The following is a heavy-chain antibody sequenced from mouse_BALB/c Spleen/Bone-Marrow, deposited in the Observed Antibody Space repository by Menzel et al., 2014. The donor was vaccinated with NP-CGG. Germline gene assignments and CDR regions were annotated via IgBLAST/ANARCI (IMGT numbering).Heavy chain of an antibody. J-gene: IGHJ3*01. D-gene: IGHD1-1*01. V-gene: IGHV5-9-3*01. CDR3: ARKSYXXXXXXXXXXX. Sequence: EVQVVESGGDLVKPGGPLKLSCAASGFTFSSYAMSWVRQTPEKRLEWVATISSGGSYTYYPDSVKGRFTISRDNAKNXXXXXMSSLRSEDTAMYYCARKSYXXXXXXXXXXXWGQGTLVTVSA. CDR1: GFTFSSYA. CDR2: ISSGGSYT.